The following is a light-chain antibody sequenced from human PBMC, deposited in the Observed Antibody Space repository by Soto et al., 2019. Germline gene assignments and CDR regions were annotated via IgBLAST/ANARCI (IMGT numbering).Light chain of an antibody. J-gene: IGLJ3*02. CDR3: GTWDSSLRAGL. V-gene: IGLV1-51*01. CDR1: SSNIGNNY. Sequence: QSVLTQPPSVSAAPGQKVTISCSGSSSNIGNNYVSWYQQLPGTAPKLLIYDNNKRPSGIPDRFSGSKSGTSATLGITGLQTGYECDEYCGTWDSSLRAGLFGGGTKLTVL. CDR2: DNN.